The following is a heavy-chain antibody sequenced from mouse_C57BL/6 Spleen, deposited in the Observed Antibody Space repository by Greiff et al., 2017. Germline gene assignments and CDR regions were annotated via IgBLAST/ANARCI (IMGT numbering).Heavy chain of an antibody. CDR1: GYTFTSYN. J-gene: IGHJ4*01. Sequence: QVQLQQSGAELVRPGASVTMSCKASGYTFTSYNMPWVKQTPRQGLEWIGAIYPGNGDTSYNQKFKGKATLTVDKSSSTAYMQLSSLTSEDAAVYFCARGGGYDAMDYWGQGTSVTVSS. V-gene: IGHV1-12*01. CDR3: ARGGGYDAMDY. CDR2: IYPGNGDT.